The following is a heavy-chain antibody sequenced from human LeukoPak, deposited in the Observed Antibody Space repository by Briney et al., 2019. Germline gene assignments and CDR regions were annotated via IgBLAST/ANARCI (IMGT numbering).Heavy chain of an antibody. CDR1: GGTSNIYA. V-gene: IGHV1-69*06. J-gene: IGHJ4*02. D-gene: IGHD3-16*01. CDR3: TRAFYAYGRIRNFDY. CDR2: FIPIYGAP. Sequence: SLKVSCKASGGTSNIYAFSWVRQAPGQGLEWMGGFIPIYGAPNYSQKVQGRVAITADTSSDTTFMELRNLTFEDTAVYYCTRAFYAYGRIRNFDYWGQGSLVTVSS.